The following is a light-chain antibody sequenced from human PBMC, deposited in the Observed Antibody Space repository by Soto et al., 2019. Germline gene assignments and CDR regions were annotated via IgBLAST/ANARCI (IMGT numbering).Light chain of an antibody. CDR3: QHTYGVPFA. CDR2: AAT. J-gene: IGKJ3*01. V-gene: IGKV1-39*01. CDR1: QRSGTY. Sequence: DIQMTKSPSSLSASGGDRVTITCRASQRSGTYLNWYLQKPGKAPQLLIFAATSLQSGVSPRFSGSGSGTDFALTISSLQPEDLATYFCQHTYGVPFAFGPGTKVGIK.